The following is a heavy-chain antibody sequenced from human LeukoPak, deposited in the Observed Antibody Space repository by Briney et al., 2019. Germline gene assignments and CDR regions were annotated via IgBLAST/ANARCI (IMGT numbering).Heavy chain of an antibody. V-gene: IGHV3-7*01. CDR2: IKQGGSRQ. D-gene: IGHD4-23*01. J-gene: IGHJ3*02. CDR1: GFTFTNFW. Sequence: GGSLRLSCAASGFTFTNFWMNWVRQAPGKGLEWVANIKQGGSRQSYVGSVTGRFTISRDNAKNSLYLQMNSLRAEDTAVYYCARGRDYGGDSIRAFDIWGQGTMVTVSS. CDR3: ARGRDYGGDSIRAFDI.